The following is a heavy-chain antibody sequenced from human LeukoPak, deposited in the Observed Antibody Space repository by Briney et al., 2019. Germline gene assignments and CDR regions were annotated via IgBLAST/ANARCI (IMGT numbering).Heavy chain of an antibody. J-gene: IGHJ5*02. CDR1: GGTFSSYA. D-gene: IGHD2-15*01. CDR3: AREVVRSSNWFDP. Sequence: ASVKVSCKASGGTFSSYAISWVRQAPGQGLEWMGGIIPIFGTANYAQKFQGRVTITTDESTSTAYMELSSLRSEDTAVYYCAREVVRSSNWFDPWGQGTLVTVPS. V-gene: IGHV1-69*05. CDR2: IIPIFGTA.